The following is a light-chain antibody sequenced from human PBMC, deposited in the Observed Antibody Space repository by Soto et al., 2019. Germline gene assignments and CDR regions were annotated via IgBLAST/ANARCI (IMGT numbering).Light chain of an antibody. CDR3: QEYNNWPHT. V-gene: IGKV3-15*01. Sequence: EIVMTQSPATLSVSPGERATLSCRASQSVSSNLAWYQQKPGQAPRLLIYGASTRATGIPAKLSGSGSGTEFTLTISSLQSEDFAVYSCQEYNNWPHTFGQGTKLEIK. CDR1: QSVSSN. CDR2: GAS. J-gene: IGKJ2*01.